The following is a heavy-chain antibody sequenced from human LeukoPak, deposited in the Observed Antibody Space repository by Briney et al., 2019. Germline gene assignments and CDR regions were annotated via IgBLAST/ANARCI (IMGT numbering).Heavy chain of an antibody. J-gene: IGHJ4*02. CDR2: IYYSGST. D-gene: IGHD2-2*01. V-gene: IGHV4-59*01. CDR1: GGSIGSYY. CDR3: ARGVVYCSSTSCPVDY. Sequence: PSETLSLTCTVSGGSIGSYYWSWIRQPPGKGLEWIGYIYYSGSTNYNPSLKSRVTISVDTSKNQFSLKLSSVTAADTAVYYCARGVVYCSSTSCPVDYWGQGTLVTVSS.